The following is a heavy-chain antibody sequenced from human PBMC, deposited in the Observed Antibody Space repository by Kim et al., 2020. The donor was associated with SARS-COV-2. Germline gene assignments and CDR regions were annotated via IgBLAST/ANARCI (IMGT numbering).Heavy chain of an antibody. D-gene: IGHD4-4*01. Sequence: LKSRVTISVDTSKNQFSLKLSSVTAADTAVYYCARGEIGHDYSNPPFDYWGQGTLVTVSS. J-gene: IGHJ4*02. V-gene: IGHV4-59*09. CDR3: ARGEIGHDYSNPPFDY.